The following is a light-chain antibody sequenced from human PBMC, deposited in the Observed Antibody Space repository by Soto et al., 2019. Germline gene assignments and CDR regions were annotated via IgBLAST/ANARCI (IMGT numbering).Light chain of an antibody. J-gene: IGKJ1*01. Sequence: EVDLTQSPATLSLSPGQRATLSCRASQSVHNNYLAWYQQKPGQAPRLLIYAASGRATGIPYRFSGSGSGTDFTLTIGRLEPEDFALYYCQQYGSLSWTCGQGTKVDI. CDR1: QSVHNNY. CDR2: AAS. V-gene: IGKV3-20*01. CDR3: QQYGSLSWT.